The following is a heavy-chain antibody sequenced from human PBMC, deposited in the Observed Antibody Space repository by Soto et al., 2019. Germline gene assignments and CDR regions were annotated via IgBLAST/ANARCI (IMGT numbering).Heavy chain of an antibody. D-gene: IGHD6-25*01. CDR3: AKGPLRPYYFAY. V-gene: IGHV3-23*01. CDR1: GFTFSNYA. CDR2: ISGSGTGT. Sequence: EVQLLDSGGGLVQPGGSLRLSCAASGFTFSNYAMNWVRQAPGKGLEWVSAISGSGTGTDYADSVKGRFTISRDNSKNTLYLQMNSLRAEDPAVYYCAKGPLRPYYFAYWGQGTLVTVSS. J-gene: IGHJ4*02.